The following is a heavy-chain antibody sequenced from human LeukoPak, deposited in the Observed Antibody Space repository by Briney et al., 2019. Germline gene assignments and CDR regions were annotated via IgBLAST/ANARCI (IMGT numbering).Heavy chain of an antibody. Sequence: SVKVSCKASGGTFSSYAISWVRQAPGQGLEWMGRIIPILGIANYAQKFQGRVTITADKSTSTAYMELSSLRSEDTAVYYCARGTKTAVTVATTYYYYGMDVWGQGTTVTVSS. CDR2: IIPILGIA. CDR1: GGTFSSYA. J-gene: IGHJ6*02. D-gene: IGHD5-12*01. V-gene: IGHV1-69*04. CDR3: ARGTKTAVTVATTYYYYGMDV.